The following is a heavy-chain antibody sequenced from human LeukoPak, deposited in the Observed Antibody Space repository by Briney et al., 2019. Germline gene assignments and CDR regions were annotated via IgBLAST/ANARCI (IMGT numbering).Heavy chain of an antibody. V-gene: IGHV3-69-1*01. CDR1: GFPFPNYA. D-gene: IGHD2-2*01. Sequence: GGSLRLSCAASGFPFPNYAMAWVRQAPGKGLEWVSTINPARNTYYADSVKGRFTISRDNAKNSLYLQMNSLRAEDTAVYYCAREIGRIVVVPAAPPQNYMDVWGKGTTVTVSS. CDR3: AREIGRIVVVPAAPPQNYMDV. CDR2: INPARNT. J-gene: IGHJ6*03.